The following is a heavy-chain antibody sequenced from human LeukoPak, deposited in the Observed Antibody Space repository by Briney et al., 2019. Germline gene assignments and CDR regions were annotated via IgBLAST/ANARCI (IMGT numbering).Heavy chain of an antibody. D-gene: IGHD1-14*01. V-gene: IGHV3-7*01. J-gene: IGHJ5*02. CDR2: IEDSGREK. CDR1: GFTFRPHW. Sequence: GGPLTLFCVACGFTFRPHWVMWLPQATGRGGVGVTNIEDSGREKNYADAVKGRFTVSRDNAKTSLYLQMNSLRAEDTAVYFCARDIPRGARYFDLWGHGTLVTVSS. CDR3: ARDIPRGARYFDL.